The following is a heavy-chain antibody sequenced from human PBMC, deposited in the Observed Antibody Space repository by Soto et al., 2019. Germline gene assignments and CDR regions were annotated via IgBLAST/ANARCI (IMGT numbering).Heavy chain of an antibody. CDR2: MSYSGST. D-gene: IGHD3-10*01. CDR3: ARHYYGSGSNSPPL. Sequence: SETLSLTCTVSGGSISGSTYYWGWVRQPPGKGLEWIGSMSYSGSTHYNPSLKSRVTIFVGTSKIQFSLKLSSVTAAVTAVYYCARHYYGSGSNSPPLWGQGTLVTIST. CDR1: GGSISGSTYY. J-gene: IGHJ4*02. V-gene: IGHV4-39*01.